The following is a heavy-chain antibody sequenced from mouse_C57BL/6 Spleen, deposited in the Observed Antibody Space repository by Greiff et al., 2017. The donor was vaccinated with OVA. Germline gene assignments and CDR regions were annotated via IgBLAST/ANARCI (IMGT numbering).Heavy chain of an antibody. D-gene: IGHD2-4*01. CDR3: AIRIYYDYGGACAY. V-gene: IGHV1-26*01. J-gene: IGHJ3*01. CDR2: INPNNGGT. Sequence: VQLQQSGPELVKPGASVKISCKASGYTFTDYYMNWVKQSHGKSLEWIGDINPNNGGTSYNQKFKGKATLTVDKSSSTAYMELRSLTSEDSAVYYCAIRIYYDYGGACAYWGQGTLVTVSA. CDR1: GYTFTDYY.